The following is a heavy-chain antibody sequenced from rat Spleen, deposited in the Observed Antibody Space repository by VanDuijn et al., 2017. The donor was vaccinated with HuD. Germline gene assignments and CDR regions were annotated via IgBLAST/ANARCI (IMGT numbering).Heavy chain of an antibody. CDR3: ARRGYYGYNSFAY. CDR1: GFTFSNYD. CDR2: ISPSGGST. D-gene: IGHD1-9*01. V-gene: IGHV5-25*01. J-gene: IGHJ3*01. Sequence: EVQLVESGGGLVQPGRSLKLSCAASGFTFSNYDMAWVRQAPTKGLEWVASISPSGGSTYYRDSVKGRFTVSRDNAKSTLYLQMDSLRSEDTATYYCARRGYYGYNSFAYWGQGTLVTVSS.